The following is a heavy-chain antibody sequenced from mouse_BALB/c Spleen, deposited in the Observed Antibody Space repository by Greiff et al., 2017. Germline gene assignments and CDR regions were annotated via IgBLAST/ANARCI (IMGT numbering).Heavy chain of an antibody. CDR1: GYAFSSYW. CDR3: ARYGNYGNYAMDY. D-gene: IGHD2-1*01. V-gene: IGHV1-80*01. J-gene: IGHJ4*01. CDR2: IYPGDGDT. Sequence: VQLQQSGAELVRPGSSVKISCKASGYAFSSYWMNWVKQRPGQGLEWIGQIYPGDGDTNYNGKFKGKATLTADKSSSTAYMQLSSLTSEDSAVYFCARYGNYGNYAMDYWGQGTSVTVSS.